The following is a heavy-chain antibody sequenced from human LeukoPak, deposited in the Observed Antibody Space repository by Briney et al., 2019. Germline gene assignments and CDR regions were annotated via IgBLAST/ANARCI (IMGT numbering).Heavy chain of an antibody. CDR2: IYYSGST. CDR3: ARAAYGDSHFQH. V-gene: IGHV4-39*07. CDR1: AGSISSSNYY. Sequence: SETLSLTCTVSAGSISSSNYYWGWIRQPPGKGLEWIGSIYYSGSTNYNPSLKSRVTISVDTSKNQFSLKLSSVTAADTAVYYCARAAYGDSHFQHWGQGTLVTVSS. D-gene: IGHD4-17*01. J-gene: IGHJ1*01.